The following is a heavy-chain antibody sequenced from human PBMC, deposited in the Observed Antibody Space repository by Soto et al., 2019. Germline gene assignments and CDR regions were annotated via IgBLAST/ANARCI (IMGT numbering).Heavy chain of an antibody. CDR2: IYSGGST. CDR1: GFTVSSNY. CDR3: ARVQDTAMAYYYYYMDV. J-gene: IGHJ6*03. D-gene: IGHD5-18*01. Sequence: GGSLRLSCAASGFTVSSNYMSWVRQAPGKGLEWVSVIYSGGSTYYADSVMGRFTISRDNSKNTLYLQMNSLRAEDTAVYYCARVQDTAMAYYYYYMDVWGKGTTVTVSS. V-gene: IGHV3-66*02.